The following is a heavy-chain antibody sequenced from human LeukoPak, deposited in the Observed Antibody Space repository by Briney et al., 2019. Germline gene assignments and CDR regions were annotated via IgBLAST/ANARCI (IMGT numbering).Heavy chain of an antibody. V-gene: IGHV4-59*10. J-gene: IGHJ4*02. CDR2: IYTSGST. Sequence: SETLSLTCAVYGGSFSGYYWSWIRQPAGKGLEWIGRIYTSGSTNYNPSLKSRVTMSVDTSKNQFSLKLSSVTAADTAVYYCARDLVGATWYYFDYWGQGTLVTVSS. CDR3: ARDLVGATWYYFDY. CDR1: GGSFSGYY. D-gene: IGHD1-26*01.